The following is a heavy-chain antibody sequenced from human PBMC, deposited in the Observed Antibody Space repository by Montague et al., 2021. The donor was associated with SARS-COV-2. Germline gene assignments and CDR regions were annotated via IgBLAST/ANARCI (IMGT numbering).Heavy chain of an antibody. D-gene: IGHD2-2*01. Sequence: SETLSLTCTVSGGSISSYDWCWIWLRQAKGMELKWNIYYSGSTNSNSSLKRRSTIAVATSKNQFSLTLSSVTAADTAAYYCASPALVVCSSTSSETAFEIWGQGTMVTVSS. CDR3: ASPALVVCSSTSSETAFEI. V-gene: IGHV4-59*08. CDR1: GGSISSYD. J-gene: IGHJ3*02. CDR2: IYYSGST.